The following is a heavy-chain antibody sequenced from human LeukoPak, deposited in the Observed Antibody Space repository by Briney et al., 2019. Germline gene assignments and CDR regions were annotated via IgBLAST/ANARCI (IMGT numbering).Heavy chain of an antibody. CDR2: IYYSGTT. J-gene: IGHJ4*02. CDR1: GVSFSGAVFY. CDR3: ARDFWSGYGYFDY. D-gene: IGHD3-3*01. V-gene: IGHV4-31*03. Sequence: PSETLSLTCTVSGVSFSGAVFYWTWVRQHPGKGLEWIGYIYYSGTTYYNPSLESRVTISVDTSQNRFSLKLTSVTAADTAVYYCARDFWSGYGYFDYWGQGALVTVSS.